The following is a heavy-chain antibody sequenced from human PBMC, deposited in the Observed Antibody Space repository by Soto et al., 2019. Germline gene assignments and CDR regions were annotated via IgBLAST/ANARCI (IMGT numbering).Heavy chain of an antibody. CDR3: ARDRSMVVVVPGY. CDR2: IKSDGSST. J-gene: IGHJ4*02. V-gene: IGHV3-74*01. CDR1: GFTVSSYW. Sequence: HPGGSLRLSCAASGFTVSSYWMHWVRQAPGKGLVWVSRIKSDGSSTSYADSVKGRFTISRDNSKNMVYLQMNSLGVDDTAVYYCARDRSMVVVVPGYWGQGTLVTVSS. D-gene: IGHD2-2*01.